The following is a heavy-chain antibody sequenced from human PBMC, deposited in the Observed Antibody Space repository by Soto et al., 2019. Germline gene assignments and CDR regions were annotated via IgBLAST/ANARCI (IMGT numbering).Heavy chain of an antibody. V-gene: IGHV4-39*01. CDR3: VGSGYSPIDY. D-gene: IGHD3-22*01. CDR2: LYYSGST. CDR1: GGSISSSSYY. Sequence: SETLSLTCTVSGGSISSSSYYWGWIRQPPGKGLEWIGSLYYSGSTYYNPSLKSRVTISVDTSKNQFSLKLSSVTAADTAVYYCVGSGYSPIDYWGQGTLVTVSS. J-gene: IGHJ4*02.